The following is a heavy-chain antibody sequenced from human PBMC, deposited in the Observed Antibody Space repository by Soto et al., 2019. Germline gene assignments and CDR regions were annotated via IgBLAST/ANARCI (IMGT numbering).Heavy chain of an antibody. Sequence: EVQLEESGGGLVKPGGSLRLSCAASGFAFSSYSIEWVRQAPGKGLEWVSCISSTGRDIYYADSAKGRFTISRDNTKNSVRLQMNSLRAEDTAIYYCAKVGPVWGAADFWGQGTPVTVSS. CDR3: AKVGPVWGAADF. D-gene: IGHD3-16*01. J-gene: IGHJ4*02. V-gene: IGHV3-21*02. CDR2: ISSTGRDI. CDR1: GFAFSSYS.